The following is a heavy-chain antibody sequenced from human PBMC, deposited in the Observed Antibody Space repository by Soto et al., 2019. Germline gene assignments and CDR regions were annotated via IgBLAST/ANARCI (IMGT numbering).Heavy chain of an antibody. J-gene: IGHJ5*02. CDR3: ARDPSLYGSGYRNWFDP. D-gene: IGHD3-10*01. V-gene: IGHV1-69*13. CDR1: GGTFSSYA. CDR2: IIPIFGTA. Sequence: VASVKVSCKASGGTFSSYAISWVRQAPGQGLEWMGGIIPIFGTANYAQKFQGRVTITADESTSTAYMELSSLRSEDTAVYYCARDPSLYGSGYRNWFDPWGQGTLVTVSS.